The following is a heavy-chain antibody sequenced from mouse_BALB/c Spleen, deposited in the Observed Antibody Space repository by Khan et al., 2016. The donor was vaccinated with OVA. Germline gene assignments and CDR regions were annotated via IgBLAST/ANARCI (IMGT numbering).Heavy chain of an antibody. V-gene: IGHV1S29*02. D-gene: IGHD1-2*01. CDR2: FFPNSGGS. J-gene: IGHJ3*01. Sequence: VQLQQSGPEVVKPGASVKISCKASGYTFTDYNMDWVKQRHGKSLEWIGYFFPNSGGSGYNQKFKTKATLTVDISSNTAYMDLRSLTSEDSAVYYCVRSGYGSCAFWGQGTLVTVS. CDR1: GYTFTDYN. CDR3: VRSGYGSCAF.